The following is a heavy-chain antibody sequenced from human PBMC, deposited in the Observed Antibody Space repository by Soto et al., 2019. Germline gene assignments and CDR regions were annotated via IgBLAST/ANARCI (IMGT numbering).Heavy chain of an antibody. CDR2: ISPSGGST. D-gene: IGHD5-18*01. CDR1: GYTFTSYY. CDR3: ARGAYTAMVHYYYYGMDV. Sequence: ASVKVSCKASGYTFTSYYMHWVRQAPGQGLEWMGIISPSGGSTSYAQKFQGRVTMTRDTSTSTVYMELSSLGSEDTAVYYCARGAYTAMVHYYYYGMDVWGQGTTVTVSS. V-gene: IGHV1-46*01. J-gene: IGHJ6*02.